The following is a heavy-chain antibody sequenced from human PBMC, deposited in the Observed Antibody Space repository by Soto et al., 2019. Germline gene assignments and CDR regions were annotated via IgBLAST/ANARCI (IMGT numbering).Heavy chain of an antibody. D-gene: IGHD6-13*01. V-gene: IGHV4-39*02. CDR2: IYYGGST. J-gene: IGHJ5*02. CDR1: GGSISGGSNY. CDR3: ERDRIISWVFT. Sequence: SETLSLTCTVSGGSISGGSNYWGWIRQPPGKGLEWIGSIYYGGSTYYNPSLKSRVTISVDTSKNQFSLKLTSATAADTAVYYCERDRIISWVFTWGRGVLVTVSS.